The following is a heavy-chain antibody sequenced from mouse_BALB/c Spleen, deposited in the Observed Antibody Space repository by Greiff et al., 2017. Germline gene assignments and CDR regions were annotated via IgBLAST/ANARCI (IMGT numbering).Heavy chain of an antibody. Sequence: VKLVESGAELARPGASVKLSCKASGYTFTSYWMQWVKQRPGQGLEWIGAIYPGDGDTRYTQKFKGKATLTADKSSSTAYMQLSSLASEDSAVYYCARDWDNYFDYWGQGTTLTVSS. CDR2: IYPGDGDT. D-gene: IGHD4-1*01. V-gene: IGHV1-87*01. J-gene: IGHJ2*01. CDR1: GYTFTSYW. CDR3: ARDWDNYFDY.